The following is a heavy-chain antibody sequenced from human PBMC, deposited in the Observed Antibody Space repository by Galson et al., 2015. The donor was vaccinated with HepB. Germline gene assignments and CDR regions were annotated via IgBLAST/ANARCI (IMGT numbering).Heavy chain of an antibody. J-gene: IGHJ4*02. V-gene: IGHV1-8*01. D-gene: IGHD1-26*01. CDR1: GYTFTSYD. Sequence: SVKVSCKASGYTFTSYDVTWVRQAPGQGLEWMGWMNPKSTKTGYARKFQGRVTMTGDTSMDTAYMELSSLTSEDTAVYYCARAVRNQLLSEYWGQGTLVTVSS. CDR3: ARAVRNQLLSEY. CDR2: MNPKSTKT.